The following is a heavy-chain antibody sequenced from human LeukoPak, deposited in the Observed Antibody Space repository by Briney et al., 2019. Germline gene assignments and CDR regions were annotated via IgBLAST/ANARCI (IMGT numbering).Heavy chain of an antibody. CDR1: GFSFSKYW. CDR2: IGQDGSEQ. V-gene: IGHV3-7*01. CDR3: ATPKQEGKGRWYHDL. J-gene: IGHJ2*01. Sequence: GGSLGLSCLASGFSFSKYWMTWARQSPGKGLEWLANIGQDGSEQKYVDSVKGRFTISRDNAKNSLYLQMNRLRVEDTAVYYCATPKQEGKGRWYHDLWGRGTMVTVSP. D-gene: IGHD3-10*01.